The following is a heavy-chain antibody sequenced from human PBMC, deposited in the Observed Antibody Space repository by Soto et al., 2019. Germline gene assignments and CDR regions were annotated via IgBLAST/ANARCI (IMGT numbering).Heavy chain of an antibody. Sequence: GGSLRLSCAASGFTFNNYWMHWVRQAPGKGLVWVSRINGDGSTTNYADSVKGRFTISRDNAKNTLYVQMNSLRAEDTAAYYSAVLEYSSWPGDDYGMGVWGKGSTVTVSS. CDR1: GFTFNNYW. D-gene: IGHD6-6*01. V-gene: IGHV3-74*01. CDR2: INGDGSTT. CDR3: AVLEYSSWPGDDYGMGV. J-gene: IGHJ6*01.